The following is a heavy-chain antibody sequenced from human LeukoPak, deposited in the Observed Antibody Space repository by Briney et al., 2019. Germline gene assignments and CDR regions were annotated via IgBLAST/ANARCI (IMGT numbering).Heavy chain of an antibody. D-gene: IGHD3-22*01. Sequence: PSETLSLTYTVSGGSISSGDYYWSWIRQPPGKGLEWIGYIYYSGSTYYNPFLKSRVTISVDTSKNQFSLKLSSVTAADTAVYYCARTERITMIVGEGDYWGQGTLVTVSS. CDR3: ARTERITMIVGEGDY. CDR2: IYYSGST. V-gene: IGHV4-30-4*01. CDR1: GGSISSGDYY. J-gene: IGHJ4*02.